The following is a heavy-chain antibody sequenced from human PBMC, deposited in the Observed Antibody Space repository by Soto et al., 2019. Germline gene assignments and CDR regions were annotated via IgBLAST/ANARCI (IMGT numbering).Heavy chain of an antibody. CDR3: ARHHDYGDYVDY. CDR1: GYSISSGSY. D-gene: IGHD4-17*01. Sequence: SETLSLTCTVSGYSISSGSYWGWIRQPPGKGLEWIGRIYTSGSTNYNPSLKSRVTMSVDTSKNQFSLKLSSVTAADTAVYYCARHHDYGDYVDYWSQGTLVTVSS. V-gene: IGHV4-4*07. J-gene: IGHJ4*02. CDR2: IYTSGST.